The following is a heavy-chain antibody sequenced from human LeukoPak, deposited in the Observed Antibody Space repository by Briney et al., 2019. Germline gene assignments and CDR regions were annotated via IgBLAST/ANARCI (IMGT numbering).Heavy chain of an antibody. CDR1: GFTFSSYA. Sequence: GGSLRLSCVVSGFTFSSYAMSWVRQAPGKGLEWVSVISGSGGSTDYADSVQGRFTISRDNSKSTLCLQMNSLRAEDTAVYYCAKQLGYCSDGSCYFPYWGQGTLVTVSS. D-gene: IGHD2-15*01. J-gene: IGHJ4*02. CDR3: AKQLGYCSDGSCYFPY. CDR2: ISGSGGST. V-gene: IGHV3-23*01.